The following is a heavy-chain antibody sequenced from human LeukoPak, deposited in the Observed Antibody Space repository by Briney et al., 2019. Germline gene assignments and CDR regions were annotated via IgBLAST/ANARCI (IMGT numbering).Heavy chain of an antibody. D-gene: IGHD3-10*01. CDR3: ARGTAWGYYGSGSYYY. Sequence: PSETLSLTCAVYGGSFRGYFWSWLRQPPPKGLDWVGGINQRGSPNYNPSLKSRVTISVDTSKNQFSLKLSSVTAADTAVYYCARGTAWGYYGSGSYYYWGQGTLVTVSS. J-gene: IGHJ4*02. V-gene: IGHV4-34*01. CDR2: INQRGSP. CDR1: GGSFRGYF.